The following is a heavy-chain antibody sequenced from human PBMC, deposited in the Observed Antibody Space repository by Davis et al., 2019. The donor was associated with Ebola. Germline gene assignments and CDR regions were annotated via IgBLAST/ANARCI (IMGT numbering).Heavy chain of an antibody. CDR3: AASAGTVGKFDH. D-gene: IGHD1-14*01. Sequence: SVQVSCKASGFTFISSGLQWVRQARGQGLEWIGGIVVGSGNTNYAQKFQGRGTITRDMSTSTSYLDLRNLRSEDTATYYCAASAGTVGKFDHWGQGTLVTVSS. V-gene: IGHV1-58*01. CDR1: GFTFISSG. CDR2: IVVGSGNT. J-gene: IGHJ4*01.